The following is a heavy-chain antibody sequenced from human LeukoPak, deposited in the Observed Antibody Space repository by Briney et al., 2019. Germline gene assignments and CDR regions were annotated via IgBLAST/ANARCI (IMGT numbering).Heavy chain of an antibody. D-gene: IGHD5-18*01. CDR2: ISGSGGST. CDR1: GFTFSSYA. CDR3: AKDQDGNTVMVVSY. Sequence: GGSLRLSCAASGFTFSSYAMSWVRQAPGKGLEWVSVISGSGGSTYYADSVKGRFTISRDNSKNTVYLQMNSLRAEDTAVYYCAKDQDGNTVMVVSYWGQGTLVTVSS. V-gene: IGHV3-23*01. J-gene: IGHJ4*02.